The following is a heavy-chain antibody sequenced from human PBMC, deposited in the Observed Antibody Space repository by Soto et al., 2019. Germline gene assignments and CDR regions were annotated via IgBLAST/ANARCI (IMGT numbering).Heavy chain of an antibody. CDR2: ISGSGTGT. CDR3: ARGLWGIEVNPAFDI. J-gene: IGHJ3*02. D-gene: IGHD6-19*01. V-gene: IGHV3-23*01. Sequence: GGSLRLSCAASGFTFSTSAMTWVRQAPGKGLEWVSTISGSGTGTHYADSAKGRFTISRDNPKNLLYMQMNSLRAEDTAIYYCARGLWGIEVNPAFDIWGQGTVVTVSS. CDR1: GFTFSTSA.